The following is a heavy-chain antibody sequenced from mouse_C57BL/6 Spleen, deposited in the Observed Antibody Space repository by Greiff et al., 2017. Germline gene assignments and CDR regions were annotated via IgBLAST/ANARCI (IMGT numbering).Heavy chain of an antibody. CDR2: IDPENGDT. Sequence: EVKLMESGAELVRPGASVKLSCTASGFNIKDDYMHWVKQRPEQGLEWIGWIDPENGDTEYASKFQGKATLTTDTSSNTAYLHLSRLTSEDTAVYYCTLYYYGTSLYAMDYWGQGTSVTVSS. CDR3: TLYYYGTSLYAMDY. CDR1: GFNIKDDY. D-gene: IGHD1-1*01. V-gene: IGHV14-4*01. J-gene: IGHJ4*01.